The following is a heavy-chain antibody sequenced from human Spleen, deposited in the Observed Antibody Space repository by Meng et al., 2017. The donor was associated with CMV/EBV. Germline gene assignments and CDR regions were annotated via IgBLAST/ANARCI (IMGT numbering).Heavy chain of an antibody. CDR3: AHRRAGVTTLFDF. Sequence: FSGCSLSTSGVSVCWIRQPPGKALEWLALIDWDDEKRYSSSLKSRLTITKDTSKNQVVLTMTNMDPVDTATFYCAHRRAGVTTLFDFWGQGTLVTVSP. CDR2: IDWDDEK. D-gene: IGHD4-17*01. J-gene: IGHJ5*01. CDR1: GCSLSTSGVS. V-gene: IGHV2-5*02.